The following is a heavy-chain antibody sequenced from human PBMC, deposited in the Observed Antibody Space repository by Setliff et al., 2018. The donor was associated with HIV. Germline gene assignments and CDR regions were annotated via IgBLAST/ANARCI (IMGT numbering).Heavy chain of an antibody. CDR1: GYTFTAYY. CDR2: INPNSGGT. V-gene: IGHV1-2*06. Sequence: GASVKVSCKASGYTFTAYYIHWVRQAPGQGLEWMGRINPNSGGTNYAQKFQGRVTMTRDRSISTAHMELSRLGSDDTAVYYCATKVYCTNGVCLDAFGVWGQGTMVTVS. J-gene: IGHJ3*01. D-gene: IGHD2-8*01. CDR3: ATKVYCTNGVCLDAFGV.